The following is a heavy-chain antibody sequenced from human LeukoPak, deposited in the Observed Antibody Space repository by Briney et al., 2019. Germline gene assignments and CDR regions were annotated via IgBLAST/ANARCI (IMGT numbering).Heavy chain of an antibody. CDR2: FDPEDGET. J-gene: IGHJ4*02. V-gene: IGHV1-24*01. Sequence: ASVTVSCTVSGYTLTELSMHWVRQAPGKGLEWMGRFDPEDGETIYAQKFQGRVTLTADTTTDTAYMELSSLRSEDTAIYYCATEGKMVRGVYTDYWGQGTLVTVFS. CDR1: GYTLTELS. CDR3: ATEGKMVRGVYTDY. D-gene: IGHD3-10*01.